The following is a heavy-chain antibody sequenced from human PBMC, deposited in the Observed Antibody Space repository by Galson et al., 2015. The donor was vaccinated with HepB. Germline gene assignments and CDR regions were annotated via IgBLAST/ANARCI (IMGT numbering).Heavy chain of an antibody. V-gene: IGHV4-34*01. J-gene: IGHJ4*02. CDR2: INHSGST. D-gene: IGHD6-6*01. Sequence: SETLSLTCAVYGGSFSGYYWSWIRQPPGKGLEWIGEINHSGSTNYNPSPKSRVTISVDTSKNQFSLKLSSVTAADTAVYYCARGGRSSIAARPFDYWGQGTLVTVSS. CDR3: ARGGRSSIAARPFDY. CDR1: GGSFSGYY.